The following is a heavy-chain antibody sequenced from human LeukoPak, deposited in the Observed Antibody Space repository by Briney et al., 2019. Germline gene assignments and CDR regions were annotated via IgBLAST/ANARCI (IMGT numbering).Heavy chain of an antibody. V-gene: IGHV3-48*04. CDR2: ISSTSGTI. Sequence: GGSLRLSCAASGLTFSTHIMNWVRQAPGKGLEWVSYISSTSGTIYYADSVKGRFTISRDNAKNSLYLQMNSLRAEDTAVYYCARDLYDSSRYYGFDYWGQGTLVTVSS. D-gene: IGHD3-22*01. CDR3: ARDLYDSSRYYGFDY. CDR1: GLTFSTHI. J-gene: IGHJ4*02.